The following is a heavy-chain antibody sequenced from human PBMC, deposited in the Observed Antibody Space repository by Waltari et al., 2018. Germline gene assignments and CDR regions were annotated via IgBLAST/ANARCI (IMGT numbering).Heavy chain of an antibody. CDR2: ISSSSSYI. J-gene: IGHJ6*03. CDR1: GFTFSSYS. CDR3: ARDGVDYYYMDV. V-gene: IGHV3-21*01. D-gene: IGHD2-15*01. Sequence: EVQLVESGGGLVKPGGSLRLSCAASGFTFSSYSMTWVRQAPGKGLEWVSSISSSSSYIYYADSVKGRFTISRDNAKNSLYLQMNSLGAEDTAVYYCARDGVDYYYMDVWGKGTTVTISS.